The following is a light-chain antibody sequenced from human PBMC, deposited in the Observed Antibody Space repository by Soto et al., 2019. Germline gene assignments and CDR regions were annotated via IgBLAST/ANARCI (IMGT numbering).Light chain of an antibody. J-gene: IGKJ3*01. CDR2: GAS. Sequence: EIVLTQSPGTLSLSPGERATLSCRASQSVSSSYLAWYQQKPGQAPRLLIYGASSRATGIPDRFSGSGSGTDFTLTISRPEPEDFAVYYCQQYGSSPRGVTFGPGTKVDIK. V-gene: IGKV3-20*01. CDR1: QSVSSSY. CDR3: QQYGSSPRGVT.